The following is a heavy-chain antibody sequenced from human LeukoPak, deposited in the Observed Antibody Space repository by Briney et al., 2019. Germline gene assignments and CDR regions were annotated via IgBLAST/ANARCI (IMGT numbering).Heavy chain of an antibody. Sequence: PGGSLRLSCAASGFTFSSYSMNWVRQAPGKGLEWVSSISSSSSYIYYADSVKGRFTISRDNAKNSLYLQTNSLRAEDTAVYYCARDPATSTVTTLGYWGQGTLVTVSS. J-gene: IGHJ4*02. CDR2: ISSSSSYI. CDR3: ARDPATSTVTTLGY. CDR1: GFTFSSYS. D-gene: IGHD4-11*01. V-gene: IGHV3-21*01.